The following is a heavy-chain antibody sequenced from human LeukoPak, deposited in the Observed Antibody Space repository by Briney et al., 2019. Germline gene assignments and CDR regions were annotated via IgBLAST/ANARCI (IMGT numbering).Heavy chain of an antibody. CDR1: GGSISSGDYY. CDR3: ARVPYYDSSGYYVDY. CDR2: IYYSGST. Sequence: ASETLSLTRTVSGGSISSGDYYWSWIRQPPGKGLEWIGYIYYSGSTYYNPSLKSRVTISVDTSKNQFSLKLSSVTAADTAVYYCARVPYYDSSGYYVDYWGQGTLVTVSS. J-gene: IGHJ4*02. D-gene: IGHD3-22*01. V-gene: IGHV4-30-4*01.